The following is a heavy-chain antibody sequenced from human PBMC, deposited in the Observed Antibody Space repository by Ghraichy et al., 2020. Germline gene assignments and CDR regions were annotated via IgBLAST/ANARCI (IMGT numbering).Heavy chain of an antibody. CDR2: IYSGGST. D-gene: IGHD5-12*01. CDR1: GFTVSSNY. CDR3: ARDEIGAVATFDY. J-gene: IGHJ4*02. Sequence: GESLNISCAASGFTVSSNYMSWVRQAPGKGLEWVSVIYSGGSTYYAGSVKGRFTISRDNSKNTLYLQMNSLRAEDTAVYYCARDEIGAVATFDYWGQGTLVTVSS. V-gene: IGHV3-53*01.